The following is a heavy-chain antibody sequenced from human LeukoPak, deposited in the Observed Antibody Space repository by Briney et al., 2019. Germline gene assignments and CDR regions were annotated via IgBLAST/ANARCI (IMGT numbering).Heavy chain of an antibody. J-gene: IGHJ3*02. CDR2: ILWYDDK. CDR1: GFSLTTLGGG. CDR3: AHRTIYDAYDI. D-gene: IGHD2-2*02. V-gene: IGHV2-5*01. Sequence: CGPTEVHLTQTLTLTFTFYGFSLTTLGGGGCCVRQPLGKALECLALILWYDDKHYSPSLKSMLTITKDTSKNQVVLAMTNMDPVDTATYYCAHRTIYDAYDIWGQGAMVTVSS.